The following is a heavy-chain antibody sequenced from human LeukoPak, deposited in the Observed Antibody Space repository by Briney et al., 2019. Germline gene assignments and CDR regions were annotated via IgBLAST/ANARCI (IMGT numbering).Heavy chain of an antibody. CDR1: GFTVSSNS. CDR2: ITASGTDT. V-gene: IGHV3-23*01. CDR3: AKYSSGWVNDY. Sequence: GGSLRLSCTVSGFTVSSNSMSWVRQAPGKGLEWVSTITASGTDTFYADSVKGRFTISRDNSKNRLSLQMNSLSAEDTALYYCAKYSSGWVNDYWGQGTLVTVSS. J-gene: IGHJ4*02. D-gene: IGHD6-19*01.